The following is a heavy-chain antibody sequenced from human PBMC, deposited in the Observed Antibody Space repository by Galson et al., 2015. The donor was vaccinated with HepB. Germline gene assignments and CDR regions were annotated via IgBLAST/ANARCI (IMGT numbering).Heavy chain of an antibody. CDR3: ARDDPNELTLDS. V-gene: IGHV3-74*01. CDR1: AFTFRNYW. J-gene: IGHJ4*02. CDR2: VSPDGTLT. Sequence: SLRLSCAASAFTFRNYWMHWVRQVPGKGLVWVAIVSPDGTLTRYADSVKGRFTISRDNAKNTLYLQMYSLRVEDTAVYFCARDDPNELTLDSWGQGTLVTVSS. D-gene: IGHD3-10*01.